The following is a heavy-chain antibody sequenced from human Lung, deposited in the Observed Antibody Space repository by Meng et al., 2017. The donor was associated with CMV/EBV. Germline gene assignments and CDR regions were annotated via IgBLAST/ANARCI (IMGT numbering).Heavy chain of an antibody. Sequence: TCAASGFSFSSYGMQWVRQAPGKGLEWVTFIRYDGNKKYYVDSVKGRFTISRDNSKNMLYLQMNSLRAEDTAVYYCAKDDSAYFDFRSGYSTPPDYWXQGTLVTVSS. CDR1: GFSFSSYG. CDR2: IRYDGNKK. CDR3: AKDDSAYFDFRSGYSTPPDY. D-gene: IGHD3-3*01. J-gene: IGHJ4*02. V-gene: IGHV3-30*02.